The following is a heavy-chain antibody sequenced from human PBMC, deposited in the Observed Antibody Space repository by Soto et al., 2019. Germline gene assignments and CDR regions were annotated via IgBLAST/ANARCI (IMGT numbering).Heavy chain of an antibody. CDR2: IKDDGSVK. D-gene: IGHD5-18*01. J-gene: IGHJ4*02. CDR1: GFTFSNFW. V-gene: IGHV3-7*01. CDR3: ARDSNTAPRSSDY. Sequence: GGSLRLSCAASGFTFSNFWMSWVRQAPGKGLEWVASIKDDGSVKYYVVSVKGRFTISRDNAKDSLYLQMDSLRADDTAVYYCARDSNTAPRSSDYWGPGALVTVSS.